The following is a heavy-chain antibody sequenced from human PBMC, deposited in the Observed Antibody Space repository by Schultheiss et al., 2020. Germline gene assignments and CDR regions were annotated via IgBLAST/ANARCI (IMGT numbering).Heavy chain of an antibody. CDR3: ARGWYSDAFDI. CDR2: IYYSGST. D-gene: IGHD2-15*01. Sequence: SETLSLTCTVSGGSISSYYWSWIRQPPGKGLEWIGYIYYSGSTNYNPSLKSRVNISVDTSKNQFSLKLTSVTAADTAVYYCARGWYSDAFDIWGQGTVVTVSS. V-gene: IGHV4-59*01. J-gene: IGHJ3*02. CDR1: GGSISSYY.